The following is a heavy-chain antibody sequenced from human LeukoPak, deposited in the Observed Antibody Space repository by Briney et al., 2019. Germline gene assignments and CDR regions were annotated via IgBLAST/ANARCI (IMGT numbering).Heavy chain of an antibody. CDR1: ASPTATI. CDR2: ISSDGGGT. V-gene: IGHV3-64D*06. D-gene: IGHD2-15*01. J-gene: IGHJ3*01. CDR3: VSPFCSGGIFCYAFDV. Sequence: GSRRLSSVPSVASPTATIMCSGTPVPENGLEYVSAISSDGGGTYYADSVKGRFTLSRDHSKSTMYNQVSRLRSEDAAVYDCVSPFCSGGIFCYAFDVWGAGTMVTVSS.